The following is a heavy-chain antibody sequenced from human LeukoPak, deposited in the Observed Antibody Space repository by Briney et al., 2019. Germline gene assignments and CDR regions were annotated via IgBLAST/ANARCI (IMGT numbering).Heavy chain of an antibody. CDR1: GFTFSSYS. CDR2: ISSSSSYT. J-gene: IGHJ4*02. Sequence: NPGGSLRLSCAASGFTFSSYSMNWVRQAPGKGLEWVSSISSSSSYTYYADSVKGRFTISRDNSKNTLYLQMNSLRAEDTAVYYCAKSRQQLFDYWGQGTLVTVSS. D-gene: IGHD6-13*01. V-gene: IGHV3-21*04. CDR3: AKSRQQLFDY.